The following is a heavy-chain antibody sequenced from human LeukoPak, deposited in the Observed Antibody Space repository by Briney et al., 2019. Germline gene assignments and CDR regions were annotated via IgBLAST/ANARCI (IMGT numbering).Heavy chain of an antibody. V-gene: IGHV3-23*01. D-gene: IGHD3-3*01. CDR2: ISGSGGST. CDR3: GKVRGDSIFWSVRGDGYLDT. CDR1: GFTFSSYA. J-gene: IGHJ5*02. Sequence: PGGSLRLSCAASGFTFSSYAMSWVRQAPGKGLEWVSAISGSGGSTYYADSVKGRLTISRDNSKNTLYLQMNSLRAEDTAVYYLGKVRGDSIFWSVRGDGYLDTWAQGTWVTFSS.